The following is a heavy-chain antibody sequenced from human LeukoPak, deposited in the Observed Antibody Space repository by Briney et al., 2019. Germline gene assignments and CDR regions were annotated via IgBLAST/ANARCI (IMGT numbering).Heavy chain of an antibody. CDR3: AKVPLIAAPKYFDY. V-gene: IGHV3-23*01. Sequence: GGSLRLSCAASGLTFSSFAMSWVRQAPGKGLEWVSAISGSSGSTYYADSVKGRFTISRDNSKNTLYLQMNSLRAEDTAVYYCAKVPLIAAPKYFDYWGQGTLVTVSS. J-gene: IGHJ4*02. D-gene: IGHD6-13*01. CDR1: GLTFSSFA. CDR2: ISGSSGST.